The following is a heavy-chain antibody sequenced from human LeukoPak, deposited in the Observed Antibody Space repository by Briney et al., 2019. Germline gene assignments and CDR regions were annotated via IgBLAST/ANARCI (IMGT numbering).Heavy chain of an antibody. CDR3: ARVGTGYDYDYYGMDV. CDR2: IYCGGST. J-gene: IGHJ6*02. Sequence: GGSLRLSCAASGFTVSSNYMSWVRQAPGKGLEWVSGIYCGGSTYYADSVKGRFTISRDNSKNTLYLQMNSLRAEDTAVYYCARVGTGYDYDYYGMDVWGQGTTVSVSS. D-gene: IGHD5-12*01. CDR1: GFTVSSNY. V-gene: IGHV3-66*02.